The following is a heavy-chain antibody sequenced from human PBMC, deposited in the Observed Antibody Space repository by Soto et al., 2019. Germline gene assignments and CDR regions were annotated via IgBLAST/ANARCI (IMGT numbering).Heavy chain of an antibody. J-gene: IGHJ4*01. D-gene: IGHD5-18*01. Sequence: VASVKVSCKASGCTFTSYYMHWVRQAPGQGLEWMGIINPSGGSTSYAQKFQGRVTMTRDTSTSTVYMELSSLRSEDTAVYYCARDGVDTAMVYYFDYWGHGTLVTVSS. V-gene: IGHV1-46*01. CDR1: GCTFTSYY. CDR3: ARDGVDTAMVYYFDY. CDR2: INPSGGST.